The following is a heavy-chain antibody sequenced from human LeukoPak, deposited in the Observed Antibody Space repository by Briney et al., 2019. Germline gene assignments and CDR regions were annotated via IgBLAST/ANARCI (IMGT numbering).Heavy chain of an antibody. CDR1: GLSVSSNF. CDR2: IYGGGST. V-gene: IGHV3-53*01. D-gene: IGHD3-16*01. J-gene: IGHJ4*02. CDR3: ARIRGDYYFDY. Sequence: PGGSLRLSCAATGLSVSSNFMSWVRQAPGKGLEWVSVIYGGGSTYYADSVKGRFTISRDTPKNTLYLQMNSLRVEDTAVYYCARIRGDYYFDYWGQGTLVTVSS.